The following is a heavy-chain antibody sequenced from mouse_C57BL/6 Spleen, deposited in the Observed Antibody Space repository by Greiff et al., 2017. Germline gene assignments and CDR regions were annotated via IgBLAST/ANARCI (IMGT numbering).Heavy chain of an antibody. V-gene: IGHV5-6*01. D-gene: IGHD2-2*01. CDR1: GFTFSSYG. CDR2: ISSGGSYT. CDR3: ARLPMVTTGGYYAMDY. J-gene: IGHJ4*01. Sequence: EVHLVESGGDLVKPGGSLKLSCAASGFTFSSYGMSWVRQTPDKRLEWVATISSGGSYTYYPDSVKGRFTISRDNAKNTLYLQLSSLKSEDTAMYYCARLPMVTTGGYYAMDYWGQGTSVTVSS.